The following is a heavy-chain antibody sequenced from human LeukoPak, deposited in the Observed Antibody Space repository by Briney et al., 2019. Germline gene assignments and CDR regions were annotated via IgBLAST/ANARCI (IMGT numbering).Heavy chain of an antibody. D-gene: IGHD3-22*01. CDR3: AKYYYDSIGYCDAAPLDY. CDR1: VFTFSSYT. CDR2: TRDRDYST. J-gene: IGHJ4*02. V-gene: IGHV3-23*01. Sequence: PGGSLRLSCAPSVFTFSSYTMSRVRQAPGTGLEWGSGTRDRDYSTYSADAVKGRFTISRDKSKNTLYLQMNSMRAEVTAVYYCAKYYYDSIGYCDAAPLDYWGQGTLVTVFS.